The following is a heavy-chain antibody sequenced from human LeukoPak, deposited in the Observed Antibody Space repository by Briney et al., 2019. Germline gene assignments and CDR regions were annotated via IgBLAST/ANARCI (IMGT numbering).Heavy chain of an antibody. D-gene: IGHD3-22*01. CDR2: IKSKADGGTT. CDR3: AKHLLYYDSSGYYSPPNYYYYGMDV. CDR1: GFTFSNAW. V-gene: IGHV3-15*01. J-gene: IGHJ6*02. Sequence: PGGSLRLSCAASGFTFSNAWMSWVRQAPGKGLEWVGRIKSKADGGTTDYAAPVKGRFTISRDDSKNTLYLQMNSLKTEDTAVYYCAKHLLYYDSSGYYSPPNYYYYGMDVWGQGTTVTVSS.